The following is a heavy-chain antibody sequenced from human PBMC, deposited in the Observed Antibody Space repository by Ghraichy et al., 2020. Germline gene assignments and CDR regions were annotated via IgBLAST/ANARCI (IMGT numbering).Heavy chain of an antibody. CDR3: ANFETCGGDCYSSKYYRAGLAV. CDR1: GFTFRSYS. V-gene: IGHV3-23*01. J-gene: IGHJ3*01. CDR2: ISGSAGNI. D-gene: IGHD2-21*02. Sequence: GGSLRLSCAASGFTFRSYSLTWVRLAPVKGLEWVSGISGSAGNIYYAETVKGRFIASRDNSKNMGYLQMHSLTAGDTAVYYCANFETCGGDCYSSKYYRAGLAVWGQGPMVTVSS.